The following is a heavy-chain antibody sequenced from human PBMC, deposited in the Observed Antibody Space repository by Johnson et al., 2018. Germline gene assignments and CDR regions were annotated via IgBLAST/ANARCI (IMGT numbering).Heavy chain of an antibody. Sequence: VQLVESGGGLVQPGGSLRLSCATSGFTFSTSAMSWVRQAPGKGLELVSAINGRAGGTYYTDSVKGRFTIFRDSSTNTLYLQMNSLRAEDTALYDCAKDGGVAVALRYVDVWGKGTTVTGSS. CDR3: AKDGGVAVALRYVDV. J-gene: IGHJ6*03. CDR2: INGRAGGT. D-gene: IGHD6-13*01. CDR1: GFTFSTSA. V-gene: IGHV3-23*04.